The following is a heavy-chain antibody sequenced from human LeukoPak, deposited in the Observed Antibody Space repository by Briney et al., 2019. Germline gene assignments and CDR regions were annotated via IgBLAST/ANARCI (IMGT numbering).Heavy chain of an antibody. CDR1: VYTFTSYG. CDR3: ARGGTYGETGDAFDI. V-gene: IGHV1-18*01. J-gene: IGHJ3*02. Sequence: GASVKVSCKASVYTFTSYGISWVRQAPGQGLEWMGWISAYNGNTNYAQKLQGRVTMTTDTSTSTAYMELRSLRSDDTAVYYCARGGTYGETGDAFDIWGQGTMVTVSS. D-gene: IGHD1-14*01. CDR2: ISAYNGNT.